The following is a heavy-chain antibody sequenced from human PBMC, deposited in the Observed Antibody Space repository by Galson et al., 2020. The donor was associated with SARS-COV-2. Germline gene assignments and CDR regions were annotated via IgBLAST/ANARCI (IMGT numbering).Heavy chain of an antibody. D-gene: IGHD2-21*02. CDR1: GFTFSSYA. CDR3: ARDGDIVVVTATDD. V-gene: IGHV3-30-3*01. CDR2: ISYDGSNK. J-gene: IGHJ4*02. Sequence: GESLQISCAASGFTFSSYAMHWVRQAPGKGLEWVAVISYDGSNKYYADSVKGRFTISRDNSKNTLYLQMNSLRAEDTAVYYCARDGDIVVVTATDDWGQGTLVTVSS.